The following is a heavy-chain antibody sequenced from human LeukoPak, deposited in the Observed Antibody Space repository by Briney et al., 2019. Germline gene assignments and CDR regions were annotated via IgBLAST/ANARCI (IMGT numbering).Heavy chain of an antibody. Sequence: GGSLRLSCAASGFTFSSYSMNWVRQAPGKGLEWVSSISSSSSYIYYADSAKGRFTISRDNAKNPLYLQMNSLRAEDTAVYYCARDVVDQDIVVVPAAMGPWGQGTLVTVSS. V-gene: IGHV3-21*01. D-gene: IGHD2-2*01. CDR3: ARDVVDQDIVVVPAAMGP. J-gene: IGHJ5*02. CDR2: ISSSSSYI. CDR1: GFTFSSYS.